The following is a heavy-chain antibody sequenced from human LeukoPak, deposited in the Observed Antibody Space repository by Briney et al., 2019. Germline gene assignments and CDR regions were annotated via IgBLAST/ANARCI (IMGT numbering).Heavy chain of an antibody. CDR2: IGGSGGNT. Sequence: PGGSLRLSCAASGFTFSNYAMSWVRQAPGKGLEWVSCIGGSGGNTFYADSVKGRLTISRDNSKNTLHLQMNSLRAEDTAVYYCANFVWSDWSRTFNYWGQGTLVTVSS. CDR3: ANFVWSDWSRTFNY. D-gene: IGHD3-3*01. CDR1: GFTFSNYA. J-gene: IGHJ4*02. V-gene: IGHV3-23*01.